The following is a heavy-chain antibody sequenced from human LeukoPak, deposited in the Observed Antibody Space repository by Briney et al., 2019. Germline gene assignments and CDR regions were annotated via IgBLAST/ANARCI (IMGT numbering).Heavy chain of an antibody. CDR1: GYTFTGYY. J-gene: IGHJ4*02. CDR2: INLNSGDT. D-gene: IGHD3-22*01. CDR3: ARGWSYYYDSNGYLDY. V-gene: IGHV1-2*02. Sequence: ASVKVSCKASGYTFTGYYMHWVRQAPGQGLEWMGWINLNSGDTKTAQKFQDRVTMTRETSLSTVYMQLSRLRSDDAAVYYCARGWSYYYDSNGYLDYWGQGALVTVSS.